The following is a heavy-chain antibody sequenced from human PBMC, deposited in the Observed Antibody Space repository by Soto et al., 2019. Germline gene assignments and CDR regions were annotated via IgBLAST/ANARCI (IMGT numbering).Heavy chain of an antibody. D-gene: IGHD3-10*01. J-gene: IGHJ6*03. Sequence: SGGSLRLSCAASGFTFSDYYMSWIRQAPGKGLEWVSYISSSGSTIYYADSVKGRFTISRDNAKNSLYLQMNSLRAEDTAVYYCAMGYGSGSYYQYYYYYYMDVWGKGTTVTVSS. V-gene: IGHV3-11*01. CDR1: GFTFSDYY. CDR2: ISSSGSTI. CDR3: AMGYGSGSYYQYYYYYYMDV.